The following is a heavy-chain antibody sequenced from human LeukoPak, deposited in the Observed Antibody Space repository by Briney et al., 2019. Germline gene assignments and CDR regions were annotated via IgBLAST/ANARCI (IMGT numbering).Heavy chain of an antibody. J-gene: IGHJ4*02. CDR2: ISGSGGST. Sequence: GGSLRLSCAASGFTFSSYAMSWVRQAPGKGLEWVSAISGSGGSTYYADSVKGRFTISRDNSKNTLYLQMNSLRAEDTAVYYCAKGRRIMTTVTPGVCDYWGQGTLVTVSS. V-gene: IGHV3-23*01. CDR1: GFTFSSYA. CDR3: AKGRRIMTTVTPGVCDY. D-gene: IGHD4-17*01.